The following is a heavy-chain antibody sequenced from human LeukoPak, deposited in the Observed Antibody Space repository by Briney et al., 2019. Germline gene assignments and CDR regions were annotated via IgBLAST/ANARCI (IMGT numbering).Heavy chain of an antibody. CDR2: IYYTGST. J-gene: IGHJ4*02. CDR3: ARHRAYSSSSPFDY. Sequence: KSSETLSLTCSVSGGSISSWYWSWIRQPPGKGLEWIGYIYYTGSTNYNPSLKSRVTMFVDMSKDQFSLRLSSVTAADTAVYYCARHRAYSSSSPFDYWGQGTLVTVSS. CDR1: GGSISSWY. D-gene: IGHD6-6*01. V-gene: IGHV4-59*08.